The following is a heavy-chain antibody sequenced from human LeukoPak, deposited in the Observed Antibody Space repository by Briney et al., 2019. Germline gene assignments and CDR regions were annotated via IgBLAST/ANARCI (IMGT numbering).Heavy chain of an antibody. CDR2: IYYSGST. CDR3: ARQIASAGTAGFDC. V-gene: IGHV4-59*12. J-gene: IGHJ4*02. Sequence: SETLSLTCTVSGGSISSYYWSWIRQPPGKGLEWIGYIYYSGSTNYNPSLKSRVTMSVGTSKNQFSLRLRSVTAADTAVYYCARQIASAGTAGFDCWGQGALVTVSS. CDR1: GGSISSYY. D-gene: IGHD6-13*01.